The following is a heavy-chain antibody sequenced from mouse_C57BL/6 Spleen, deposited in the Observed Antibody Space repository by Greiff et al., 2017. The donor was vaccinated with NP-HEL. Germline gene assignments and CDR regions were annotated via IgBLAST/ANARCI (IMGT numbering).Heavy chain of an antibody. D-gene: IGHD1-1*01. V-gene: IGHV1-7*01. CDR3: ARYYYDGQGAMDY. CDR1: GYTFTSYW. Sequence: QVQLQQSGAELAKPGASVKLSCKASGYTFTSYWMHWVKQRPGQGLEWIGYINPSSGYTKYNQKFKDKATLTADKSSSTAYMHLSSLTYEDSAVYYCARYYYDGQGAMDYWGQGTSVTVSS. J-gene: IGHJ4*01. CDR2: INPSSGYT.